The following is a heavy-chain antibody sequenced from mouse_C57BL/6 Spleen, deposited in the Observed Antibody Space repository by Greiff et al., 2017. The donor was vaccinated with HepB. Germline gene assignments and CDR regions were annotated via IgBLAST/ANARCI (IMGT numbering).Heavy chain of an antibody. CDR2: IDPSDSYT. Sequence: QVQLQQPGAELVMPGASVKLSCKASGYTFTSYWMHWVKQRPGQGLEWIGEIDPSDSYTNYNQKFKGKSTSTVDKSSSTAYMQLSSLTSEDSAVYYWARRGYYDYDGLAYWGQGTLVTVSA. CDR3: ARRGYYDYDGLAY. J-gene: IGHJ3*01. CDR1: GYTFTSYW. V-gene: IGHV1-69*01. D-gene: IGHD2-4*01.